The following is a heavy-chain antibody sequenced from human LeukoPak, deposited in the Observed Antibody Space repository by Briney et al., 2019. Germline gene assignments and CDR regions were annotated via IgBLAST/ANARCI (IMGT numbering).Heavy chain of an antibody. V-gene: IGHV4-38-2*02. CDR1: GYSISSGYY. J-gene: IGHJ6*03. D-gene: IGHD6-13*01. CDR2: IYHSGST. CDR3: ARDRHLAAAGRYYYYYMDV. Sequence: KSSETLSLTCTVSGYSISSGYYWGWIRQPPGKGLEWIGSIYHSGSTYYNPSLKSRVTISVDTSKNQFSLKLSSVTAADTAVYYCARDRHLAAAGRYYYYYMDVWGKGTTVTVSS.